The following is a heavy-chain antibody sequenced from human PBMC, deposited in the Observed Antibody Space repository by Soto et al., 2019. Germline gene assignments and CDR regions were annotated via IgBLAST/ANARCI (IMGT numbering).Heavy chain of an antibody. Sequence: QVQLVQSGTEVKKPGSSVKVSCKASGGTFNSYAISWVRQAPGQGLEWMGGIIPIFGTTNYAQKFQDRVTIAADESTSTAYMELSSLRSEDTAVFYCARSLGAYCGGDCYSGMDVWGQGTTVTVSS. J-gene: IGHJ6*02. D-gene: IGHD2-21*02. V-gene: IGHV1-69*12. CDR3: ARSLGAYCGGDCYSGMDV. CDR2: IIPIFGTT. CDR1: GGTFNSYA.